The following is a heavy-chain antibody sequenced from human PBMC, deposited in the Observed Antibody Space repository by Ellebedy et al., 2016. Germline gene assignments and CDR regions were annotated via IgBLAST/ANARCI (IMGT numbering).Heavy chain of an antibody. Sequence: GGSLRLSCAASGFTFSSYGMHWVRQAPGKGLEWVAVISYDGRNKYYADSVQGRFTISRDNSKNTLYLQMNSLRAEDTAVYYCARAPPYGDYADYWGQGTLVTVSS. J-gene: IGHJ4*02. CDR3: ARAPPYGDYADY. V-gene: IGHV3-30*03. D-gene: IGHD4-17*01. CDR2: ISYDGRNK. CDR1: GFTFSSYG.